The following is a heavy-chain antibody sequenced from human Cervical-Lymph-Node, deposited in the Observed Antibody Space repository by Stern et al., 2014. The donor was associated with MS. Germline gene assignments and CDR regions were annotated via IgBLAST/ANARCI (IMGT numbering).Heavy chain of an antibody. J-gene: IGHJ4*02. CDR3: ATPSLPFY. V-gene: IGHV1-8*01. Sequence: VQLVESGAEVKQPGASVVVSCKASGYTFTDYDITWVRQVPGQGLEWMAWINPKSGHTVSAEKFQARVTMTMNTSLRTAYMELSSLKSEDTAIYYCATPSLPFYWGQGTLITVSS. D-gene: IGHD6-6*01. CDR1: GYTFTDYD. CDR2: INPKSGHT.